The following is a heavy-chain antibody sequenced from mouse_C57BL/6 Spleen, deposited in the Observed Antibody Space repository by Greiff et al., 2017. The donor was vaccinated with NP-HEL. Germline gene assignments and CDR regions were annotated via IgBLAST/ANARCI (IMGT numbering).Heavy chain of an antibody. CDR2: IDPANGNT. CDR1: GFNIKNTY. CDR3: AIYYYGSSYDY. D-gene: IGHD1-1*01. V-gene: IGHV14-3*01. J-gene: IGHJ2*01. Sequence: VQLQQSVAELVRPGASVKLSCTASGFNIKNTYMHWVKQRPEQGLEWIGRIDPANGNTKYAPKLQGKATITGDTASNTAYLQLICLRSEDTAIYYCAIYYYGSSYDYWGQGTTLSVSS.